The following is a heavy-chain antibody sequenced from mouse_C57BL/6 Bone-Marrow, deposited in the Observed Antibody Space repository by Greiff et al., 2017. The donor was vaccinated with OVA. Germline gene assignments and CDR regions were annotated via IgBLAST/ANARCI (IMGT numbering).Heavy chain of an antibody. D-gene: IGHD1-1*01. J-gene: IGHJ3*01. CDR2: IFPGSGST. CDR3: ARDYYCSSYAFAY. Sequence: QVQLQQSGPELVKPGASVKISCKASGYTFTDYYINWVKQRPGQGLEWIGWIFPGSGSTYYNENVKGKATLTVDKSSSTAYMLLSSRTSEDSAVYFFARDYYCSSYAFAYWGQGTLVTVSA. V-gene: IGHV1-75*01. CDR1: GYTFTDYY.